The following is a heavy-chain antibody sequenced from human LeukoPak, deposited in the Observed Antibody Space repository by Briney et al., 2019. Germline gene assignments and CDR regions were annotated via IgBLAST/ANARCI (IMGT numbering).Heavy chain of an antibody. D-gene: IGHD2-8*02. V-gene: IGHV3-64D*06. CDR2: IVPNGGTT. Sequence: GGSLRLSCSASGFTFSSYAMYWVRQAPGKGLEYVSAIVPNGGTTYYADSVKGRFTTSRDNSNSTLYLQMSSLRAEDTAVYYCVKGTENYWYGFWGQGTLVTVSS. CDR1: GFTFSSYA. CDR3: VKGTENYWYGF. J-gene: IGHJ4*02.